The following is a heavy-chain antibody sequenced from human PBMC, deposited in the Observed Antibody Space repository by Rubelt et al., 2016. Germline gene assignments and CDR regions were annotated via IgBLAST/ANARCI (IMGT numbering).Heavy chain of an antibody. J-gene: IGHJ4*02. CDR2: VSGGGGRT. CDR3: ARGLTIAVAGTPDY. V-gene: IGHV3-23*01. Sequence: QAPGRGLEWASAVSGGGGRTYYPDSVRGRFTISRDNSKNTLFLQMNSLRAEDTAVYYCARGLTIAVAGTPDYWGQGTLVTVSS. D-gene: IGHD6-19*01.